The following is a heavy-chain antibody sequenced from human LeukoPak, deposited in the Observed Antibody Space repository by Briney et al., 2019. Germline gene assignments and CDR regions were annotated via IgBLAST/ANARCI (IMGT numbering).Heavy chain of an antibody. D-gene: IGHD3-9*01. CDR1: GGSISSYY. V-gene: IGHV4-59*01. CDR3: ARGDVLRYFDWNDAFDI. J-gene: IGHJ3*02. CDR2: IYYSGST. Sequence: SETLSLTCTVSGGSISSYYWSWIRQPPGKGLEWIGYIYYSGSTNYNPSLKSRVTISVDTSKNQFSLKLSSVTAADTAVYYCARGDVLRYFDWNDAFDIWGQGTMVTVSS.